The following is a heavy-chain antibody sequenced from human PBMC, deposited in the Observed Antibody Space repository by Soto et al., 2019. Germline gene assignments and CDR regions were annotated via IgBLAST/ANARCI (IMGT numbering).Heavy chain of an antibody. CDR1: GFSLTTSGLG. J-gene: IGHJ4*02. V-gene: IGHV2-5*02. CDR3: ALYSYSVFDH. Sequence: QITLKESGPTLVKPTQTLTLTCTFSGFSLTTSGLGVGWIRQPPGKALDWLALIYWDDDKRFSPSLRSRLTIAKDTSKNQVILEMTDMDPVAAATYYCALYSYSVFDHWGQGTLVTVSS. CDR2: IYWDDDK. D-gene: IGHD5-18*01.